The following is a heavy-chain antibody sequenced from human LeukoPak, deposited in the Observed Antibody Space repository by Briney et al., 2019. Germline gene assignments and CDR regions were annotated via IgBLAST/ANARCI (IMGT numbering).Heavy chain of an antibody. CDR3: AKYYTNYYYNGMDV. CDR1: GFTFSSYA. CDR2: ISDSAGFT. Sequence: PGGSLRLSCAVSGFTFSSYAMSWVRQAPGKGLEWVSTISDSAGFTYHADSVRSRFTISRDNSKNTLYLQMNSLRAEDTAVYYCAKYYTNYYYNGMDVWGQGTTVTVSS. J-gene: IGHJ6*02. V-gene: IGHV3-23*01. D-gene: IGHD2/OR15-2a*01.